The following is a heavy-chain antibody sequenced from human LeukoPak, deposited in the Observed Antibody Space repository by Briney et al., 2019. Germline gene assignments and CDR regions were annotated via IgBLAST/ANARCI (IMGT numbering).Heavy chain of an antibody. D-gene: IGHD3-10*01. V-gene: IGHV3-7*01. CDR1: GFTPGLTFGSYW. CDR2: IKQDGSQK. Sequence: PGGSLRLSCTASGFTPGLTFGSYWMSWVRQAPGKGPEWVANIKQDGSQKFYVDSVKGRFTISRDNAKNSLYLQMSSLRVEDTAMYYCVRDVLVWFGEKTAFDIWGQGTMVTVSS. CDR3: VRDVLVWFGEKTAFDI. J-gene: IGHJ3*02.